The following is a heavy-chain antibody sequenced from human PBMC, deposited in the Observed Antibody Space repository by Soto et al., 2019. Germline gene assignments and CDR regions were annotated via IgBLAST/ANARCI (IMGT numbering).Heavy chain of an antibody. CDR2: INHSGST. Sequence: QVQLQQWGAGLLKPSETLSLTCAVYGGSFSGYYWSWIRQPPGKGLEWIGEINHSGSTNYNPSLKSRVTISVDVSKNQCALMLSSVTAADTAVYYCARALGYTYGHLPIDYWGQGTLVTVSS. V-gene: IGHV4-34*01. D-gene: IGHD5-18*01. CDR3: ARALGYTYGHLPIDY. CDR1: GGSFSGYY. J-gene: IGHJ4*02.